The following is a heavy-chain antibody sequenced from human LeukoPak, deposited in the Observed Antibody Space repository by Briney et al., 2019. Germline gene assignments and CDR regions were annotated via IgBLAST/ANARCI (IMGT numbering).Heavy chain of an antibody. J-gene: IGHJ4*02. CDR2: INPTGGST. CDR3: ARKGSASCFDY. CDR1: GYTFISYQ. D-gene: IGHD6-6*01. Sequence: ASVKVSCKSSGYTFISYQMHWVRPAPGQVRAWMGIINPTGGSTSHAQKFQGRLTMTRDTYTSTVYMELSSRRSEDTAVYYCARKGSASCFDYWGQGTLVTVSS. V-gene: IGHV1-46*01.